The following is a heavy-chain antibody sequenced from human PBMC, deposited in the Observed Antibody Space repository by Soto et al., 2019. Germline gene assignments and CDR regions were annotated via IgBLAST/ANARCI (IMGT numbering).Heavy chain of an antibody. V-gene: IGHV3-21*01. CDR3: ARGPLSYSSSADYFDY. J-gene: IGHJ4*02. CDR1: GFTFSSYS. D-gene: IGHD6-6*01. CDR2: ISSSSSYI. Sequence: PGGSLRLSCAASGFTFSSYSMNWVRQAPGKGLEWVSSISSSSSYIYYADSVKGRFTISRDNAKNSLYLQMNSLRAEDTAVYYCARGPLSYSSSADYFDYWGQGTLVTVSS.